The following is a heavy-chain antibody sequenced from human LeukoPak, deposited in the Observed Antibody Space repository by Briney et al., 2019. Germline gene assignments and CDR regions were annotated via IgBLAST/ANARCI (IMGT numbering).Heavy chain of an antibody. CDR1: GGSFSGYY. CDR3: AREWCGITMIVAPGWFDP. CDR2: INHSGST. D-gene: IGHD3-22*01. J-gene: IGHJ5*02. V-gene: IGHV4-34*01. Sequence: SETLSLTCAVYGGSFSGYYWSWIRQPPGKGLEWIGEINHSGSTNYNPSLRSRVTISVDTSKNQFSLKLSSMTAADTAVYYCAREWCGITMIVAPGWFDPWGQGTLVTVSS.